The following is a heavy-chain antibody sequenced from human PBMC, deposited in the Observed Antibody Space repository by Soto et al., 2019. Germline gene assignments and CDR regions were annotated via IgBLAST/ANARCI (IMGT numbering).Heavy chain of an antibody. Sequence: GESLKISCKGSGYSFTSYWISWVRQMPGKGLEWMGRIDPSDSYTNYSPSFQGHVTISADKSISTAYLQWSSLKASDTAMYYCARRRASSSWSGYYFDYWGQGTLVTVS. V-gene: IGHV5-10-1*01. CDR1: GYSFTSYW. CDR2: IDPSDSYT. D-gene: IGHD6-13*01. CDR3: ARRRASSSWSGYYFDY. J-gene: IGHJ4*02.